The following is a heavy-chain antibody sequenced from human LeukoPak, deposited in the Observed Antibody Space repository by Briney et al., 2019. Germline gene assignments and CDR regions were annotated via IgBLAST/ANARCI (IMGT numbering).Heavy chain of an antibody. CDR1: GFTFSSYG. CDR3: ARRYSSSWYAYYYYYYYMDV. D-gene: IGHD6-13*01. Sequence: SGGSLRLSCAASGFTFSSYGMHWVRQAPGKGLEWVAFIRYDGSNKYYADSVKGRFTISRDNSKNTLYLQMNSLRAEDTAVYYCARRYSSSWYAYYYYYYYMDVWGKGTTVTVSS. V-gene: IGHV3-30*02. J-gene: IGHJ6*03. CDR2: IRYDGSNK.